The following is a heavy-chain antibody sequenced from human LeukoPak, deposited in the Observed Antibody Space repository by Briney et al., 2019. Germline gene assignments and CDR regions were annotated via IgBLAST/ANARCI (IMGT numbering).Heavy chain of an antibody. CDR2: IYYSGST. D-gene: IGHD1-26*01. Sequence: SETLSLTCTVSGGSISSSSYYWGWIRQPPGKGLEWIGSIYYSGSTYYNPSLKSRVTISVDTSKNQFSLKLSSVTAADTAVYYCAREDGGGSYPLYFGYWGQGTLVTVSS. CDR3: AREDGGGSYPLYFGY. CDR1: GGSISSSSYY. V-gene: IGHV4-39*07. J-gene: IGHJ4*02.